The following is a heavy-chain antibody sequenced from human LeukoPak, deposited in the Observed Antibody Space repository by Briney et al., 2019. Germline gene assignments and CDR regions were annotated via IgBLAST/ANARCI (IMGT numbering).Heavy chain of an antibody. CDR1: GGSISSYY. D-gene: IGHD4-23*01. CDR3: ARDWYGGNPFDY. V-gene: IGHV4-4*07. J-gene: IGHJ4*02. CDR2: IYTSGST. Sequence: SETLSLTCTVSGGSISSYYWSWIRQPAGKGLEWIGRIYTSGSTNYNPSLKSRVTISVDTSKNQFSLKLTSVTAADTAVYYCARDWYGGNPFDYWGQGTLVTVSS.